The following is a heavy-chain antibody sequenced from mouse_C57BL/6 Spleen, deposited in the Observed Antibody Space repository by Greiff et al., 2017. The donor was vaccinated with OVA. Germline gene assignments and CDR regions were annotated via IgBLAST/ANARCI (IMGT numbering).Heavy chain of an antibody. V-gene: IGHV1-55*01. D-gene: IGHD2-5*01. CDR2: IYPVSGST. CDR3: ARRYSKGGFAY. J-gene: IGHJ3*01. Sequence: QVQLQQPGAELVKPGASVKMSCKASGYTFTSYWITWVKQRPGQGLEWIGDIYPVSGSTNYNEKFKSKATLPVDTSSSTAYMQLSSLTSEDAAVYYCARRYSKGGFAYWGQGTLVTVSA. CDR1: GYTFTSYW.